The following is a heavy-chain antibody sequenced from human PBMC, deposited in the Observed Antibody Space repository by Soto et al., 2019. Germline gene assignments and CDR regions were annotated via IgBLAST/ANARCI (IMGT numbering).Heavy chain of an antibody. CDR2: IYYNGNT. CDR3: ARHATRSYDY. Sequence: SETLSLTCTVPRGSISTYYWSWIRQPPGKGLECIGYIYYNGNTNYNPSLKSRVTISVDTSKNQFTLNLNSVTAADTAVYYCARHATRSYDYWGQGTLVTVSS. CDR1: RGSISTYY. V-gene: IGHV4-59*08. J-gene: IGHJ4*02.